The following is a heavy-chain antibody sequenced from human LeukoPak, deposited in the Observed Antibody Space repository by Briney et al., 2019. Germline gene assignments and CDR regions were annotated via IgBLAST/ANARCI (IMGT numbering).Heavy chain of an antibody. J-gene: IGHJ6*02. Sequence: GGSLRLSCAASGFTFSSYAMSWVRRAPGKGLEWVSAISGSGGSTYYADSVKGRFTISRDNSKNTLYLQMNSLRAEDTAVYYCALHGVSSVGATTGYYYCGMDVWGQGTTVTVSS. D-gene: IGHD1-26*01. CDR3: ALHGVSSVGATTGYYYCGMDV. CDR1: GFTFSSYA. CDR2: ISGSGGST. V-gene: IGHV3-23*01.